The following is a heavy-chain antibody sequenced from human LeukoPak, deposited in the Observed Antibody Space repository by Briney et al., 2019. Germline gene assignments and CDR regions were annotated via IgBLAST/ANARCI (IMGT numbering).Heavy chain of an antibody. J-gene: IGHJ3*02. CDR3: AKARIVVVTPGAFDI. CDR2: ISGSGGST. V-gene: IGHV3-23*01. Sequence: PGGSLRLSCAASGFTFSSYAMSWVRQAPGKGLGWVSAISGSGGSTYYADSVNGRFTSARDNSKNTLYLQMNSLRAEDTAVYYCAKARIVVVTPGAFDIWGQGTMVTVSS. CDR1: GFTFSSYA. D-gene: IGHD2-21*02.